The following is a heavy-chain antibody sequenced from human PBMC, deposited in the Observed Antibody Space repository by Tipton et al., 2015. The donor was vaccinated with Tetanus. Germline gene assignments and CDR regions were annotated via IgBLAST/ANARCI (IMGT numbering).Heavy chain of an antibody. V-gene: IGHV4-39*07. Sequence: TLSLTCTVSGGSISSSSYYWGWIRQPPGKGLEWIGSIYYSGNSYYNPTFQSRVTISVDTSRNQFSLKLSSVTAADTAVYYCARAGGGSWGNFDYWGQGTPVTVSS. D-gene: IGHD6-13*01. J-gene: IGHJ4*02. CDR2: IYYSGNS. CDR1: GGSISSSSYY. CDR3: ARAGGGSWGNFDY.